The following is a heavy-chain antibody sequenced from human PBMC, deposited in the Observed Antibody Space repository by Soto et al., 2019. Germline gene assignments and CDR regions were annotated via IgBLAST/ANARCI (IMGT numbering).Heavy chain of an antibody. CDR3: AREAPYCTSATCPKFYDMDV. CDR1: GGTFGSYA. CDR2: IIPILNSP. D-gene: IGHD2-2*01. J-gene: IGHJ6*02. V-gene: IGHV1-69*13. Sequence: SVKVSCKASGGTFGSYAITWVRRAPGQGLEWVGGIIPILNSPAYAQKFRARVVITADEITNTAYMELNSLRIDDTAVYYCAREAPYCTSATCPKFYDMDVWGQGTTGTVSS.